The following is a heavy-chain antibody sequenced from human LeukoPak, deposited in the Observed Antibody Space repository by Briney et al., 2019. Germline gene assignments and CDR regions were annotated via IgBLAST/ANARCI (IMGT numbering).Heavy chain of an antibody. D-gene: IGHD2-8*02. CDR3: AKCMSGTGVCLNFDS. V-gene: IGHV3-21*04. CDR2: ISSSSSYI. CDR1: GFTFSSYS. J-gene: IGHJ4*02. Sequence: PGGSLRLSCAASGFTFSSYSMNWVRQAPGKGLEWVSSISSSSSYIYYADSVKGRFTISRDNAKNSLYLQIDSLRAEDTAVYYCAKCMSGTGVCLNFDSWGQGILVTVSS.